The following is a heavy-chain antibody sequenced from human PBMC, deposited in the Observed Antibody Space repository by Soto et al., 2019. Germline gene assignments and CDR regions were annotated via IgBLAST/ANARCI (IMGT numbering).Heavy chain of an antibody. CDR2: INPNSGGT. J-gene: IGHJ4*02. V-gene: IGHV1-2*02. CDR1: GYTFTGYY. Sequence: QVQLVQSGAEVKKPGASVKVSCKASGYTFTGYYMHWVRQAPGQGLEWMGWINPNSGGTNYAQKFQDRVTMTRDTSISTAYMELSRLRSDDTAVYYCAIAMSYGLSGQSSSVVYWGQGTLVTVSS. CDR3: AIAMSYGLSGQSSSVVY. D-gene: IGHD5-18*01.